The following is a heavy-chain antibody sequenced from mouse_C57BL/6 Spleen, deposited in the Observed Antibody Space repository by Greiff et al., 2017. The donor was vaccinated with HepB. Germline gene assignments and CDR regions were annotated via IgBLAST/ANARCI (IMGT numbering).Heavy chain of an antibody. Sequence: QVQLKESGAELVRPGASVTLSCKASGYTFTDYEMHWVKQTPVHGLEWIGAIDPETGGTAYNQKFKGKAILTADKSSSTAYMELRSLTSEDSAVYYCTRENYGNFYAMDYWGQGTSVTVSS. CDR2: IDPETGGT. D-gene: IGHD2-1*01. V-gene: IGHV1-15*01. CDR1: GYTFTDYE. CDR3: TRENYGNFYAMDY. J-gene: IGHJ4*01.